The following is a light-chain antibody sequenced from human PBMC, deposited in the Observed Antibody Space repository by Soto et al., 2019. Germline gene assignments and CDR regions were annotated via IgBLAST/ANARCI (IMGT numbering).Light chain of an antibody. CDR1: SSDVGGYNY. J-gene: IGLJ2*01. CDR2: EVS. CDR3: RSYAGSNNFVV. V-gene: IGLV2-8*01. Sequence: QSALTQPPSASGSPGQSVTISCTGTSSDVGGYNYVSWYQRHPGKAPKLMIYEVSKRPSGVPDRFSGSKSGNTASLTVSGLQAEDEADYYCRSYAGSNNFVVFGGGTKVTVL.